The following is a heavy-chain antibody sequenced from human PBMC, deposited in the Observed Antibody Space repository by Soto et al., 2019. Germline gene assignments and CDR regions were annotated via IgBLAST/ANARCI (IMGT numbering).Heavy chain of an antibody. CDR3: ARGPLVVLNYFES. J-gene: IGHJ4*02. CDR1: GGTFRNYP. CDR2: IFPLTDIP. Sequence: QVQLVQSGTAVKKPGSSAKVSCKASGGTFRNYPINWVRQAPGQGLEWMGSIFPLTDIPDYAQNFQARLTISADKSTSTALMELSSLTSDDTAMYFCARGPLVVLNYFESWGQGTLVTVSS. V-gene: IGHV1-69*02.